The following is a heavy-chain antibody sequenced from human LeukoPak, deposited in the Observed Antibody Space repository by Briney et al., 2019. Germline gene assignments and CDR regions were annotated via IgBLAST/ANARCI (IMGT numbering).Heavy chain of an antibody. D-gene: IGHD4-17*01. CDR3: IVFGDSNH. CDR1: GFTFSSYA. Sequence: GGSLRLSCAASGFTFSSYAMSWVRQAPGKGLEWVSTISSSGGSTYHAGSVKGRFTISRDTSKNTLYLQINSLRVEDTAVYYCIVFGDSNHWGQGTLVTVSS. J-gene: IGHJ5*02. CDR2: ISSSGGST. V-gene: IGHV3-23*01.